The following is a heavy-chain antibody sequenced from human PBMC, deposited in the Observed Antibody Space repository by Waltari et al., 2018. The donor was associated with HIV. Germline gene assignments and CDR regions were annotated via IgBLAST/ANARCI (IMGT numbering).Heavy chain of an antibody. CDR2: IKHDGSER. D-gene: IGHD5-12*01. CDR3: ARDVMGIVAKPYGVDV. J-gene: IGHJ6*02. Sequence: EVQVVESGGGLVQPGGSLRLSCEGFGFTFSSHWMSWVRQAPGKGVEWVDNIKHDGSERYFVDSVKGRFAISRDNANNSLFLQMNSLRAEDTAVYYCARDVMGIVAKPYGVDVWGQGTTVTVSS. V-gene: IGHV3-7*01. CDR1: GFTFSSHW.